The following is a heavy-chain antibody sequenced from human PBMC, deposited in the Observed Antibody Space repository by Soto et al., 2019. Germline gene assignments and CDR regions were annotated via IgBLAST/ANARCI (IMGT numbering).Heavy chain of an antibody. CDR2: IYYSGST. D-gene: IGHD2-2*01. Sequence: ASETLSLTCTVSGGSISSYYWSWIRQPPGKGLEWIGYIYYSGSTNYNPSLKSRVTISVDTSKSQFSLKLSSVTAADTAVYYCARGSSVVVPAAMDYSDAFDIWGQGTMVTVSS. CDR3: ARGSSVVVPAAMDYSDAFDI. J-gene: IGHJ3*02. V-gene: IGHV4-59*01. CDR1: GGSISSYY.